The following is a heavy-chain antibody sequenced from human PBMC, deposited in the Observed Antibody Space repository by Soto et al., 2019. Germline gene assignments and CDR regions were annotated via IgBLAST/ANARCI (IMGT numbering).Heavy chain of an antibody. CDR1: GFTFSGSS. D-gene: IGHD1-26*01. CDR3: PGRGTARWDSGIGN. J-gene: IGHJ4*02. V-gene: IGHV3-73*01. Sequence: GGSLILSCAASGFTFSGSSMHWVRQASGKGLEWVGRIRSKVNSYATAYAASVEGRFIISRDDSKNTTYLQMNSLKTEDTAVYYCPGRGTARWDSGIGNWGQEPLVTVSP. CDR2: IRSKVNSYAT.